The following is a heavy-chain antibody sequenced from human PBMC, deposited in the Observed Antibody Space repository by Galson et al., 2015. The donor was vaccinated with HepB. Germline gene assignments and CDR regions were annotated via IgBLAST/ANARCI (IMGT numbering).Heavy chain of an antibody. CDR1: GYTFTTYA. J-gene: IGHJ3*01. D-gene: IGHD3-16*01. CDR2: INAGNDNT. V-gene: IGHV1-3*01. Sequence: SVKVSCKASGYTFTTYAMHWVRQAPGQRLEWMGWINAGNDNTDYSQKFQGRVTISRDTSASTAYMELSSLRSEDTAVYYCARDWMGGFDFWGQGTMVTVSS. CDR3: ARDWMGGFDF.